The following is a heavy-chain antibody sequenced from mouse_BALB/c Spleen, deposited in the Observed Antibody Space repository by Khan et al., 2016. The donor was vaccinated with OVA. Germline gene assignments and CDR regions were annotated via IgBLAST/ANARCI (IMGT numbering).Heavy chain of an antibody. Sequence: EVELVESGGGLVKPGGSLKLSCAASGFIFSDYYMYWVRQTPEKRLEWVASMSDGGSYTYYLDNVKGRFAISRDNAKNNLYLQMSSLKSEDTAMYYCARGHYGNPFAYWDQGTLVTVSA. CDR1: GFIFSDYY. CDR3: ARGHYGNPFAY. J-gene: IGHJ3*01. D-gene: IGHD2-1*01. V-gene: IGHV5-4*02. CDR2: MSDGGSYT.